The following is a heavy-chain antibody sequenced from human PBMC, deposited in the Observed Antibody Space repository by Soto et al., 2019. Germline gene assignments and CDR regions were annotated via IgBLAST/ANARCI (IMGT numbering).Heavy chain of an antibody. V-gene: IGHV3-7*01. J-gene: IGHJ4*01. Sequence: EEQLVASGGGLVQPGGSLRLSCAASGFTLRSYWMSWVRQAPGKGLEWLATIKTDASEKTYVDSVKGRFTVFRDNAKTSLCLQMDSLRAEATAVYSCARGSGYGSGNSVTHYLDCWGRGTLVTGSS. CDR3: ARGSGYGSGNSVTHYLDC. CDR1: GFTLRSYW. CDR2: IKTDASEK. D-gene: IGHD3-10*01.